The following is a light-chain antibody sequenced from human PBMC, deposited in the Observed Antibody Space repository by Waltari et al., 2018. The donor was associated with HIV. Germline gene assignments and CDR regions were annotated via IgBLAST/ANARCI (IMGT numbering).Light chain of an antibody. Sequence: QLVLTQSPSASASLGASVKLTCTLSSGHSSYAIAWHQQQPGKGPRYLMKLNSDGSHSKGDGFPDRFSGSSSGAERYLTISSLQSEDEADYYCQTWDTGILFGGGTKLTVL. J-gene: IGLJ2*01. CDR3: QTWDTGIL. CDR1: SGHSSYA. V-gene: IGLV4-69*01. CDR2: LNSDGSH.